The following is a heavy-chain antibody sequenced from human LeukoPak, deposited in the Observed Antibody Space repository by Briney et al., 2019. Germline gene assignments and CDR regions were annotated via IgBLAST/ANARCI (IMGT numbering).Heavy chain of an antibody. V-gene: IGHV1-8*01. D-gene: IGHD3-3*01. CDR1: GYTFTSYD. CDR3: ASRIFYDFWSGYYMGGELDY. J-gene: IGHJ4*02. Sequence: AASVNVSCKASGYTFTSYDINWVRQATGQGLEWMGWMNPNSGNTGYAQKFQGRVTMTRNTSISTAYMELSSLRSEDTAVYYCASRIFYDFWSGYYMGGELDYWGQGTLVTVSS. CDR2: MNPNSGNT.